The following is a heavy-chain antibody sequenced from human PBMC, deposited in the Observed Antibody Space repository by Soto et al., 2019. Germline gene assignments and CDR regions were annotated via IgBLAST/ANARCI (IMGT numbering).Heavy chain of an antibody. V-gene: IGHV3-48*02. D-gene: IGHD2-15*01. J-gene: IGHJ4*02. Sequence: GGSLRLSCAASGFTFSNYSMNWVRQAPGRGLEWVSYISSSSRTTYYADSVKGRFTISRDNAKNSLYLQMNSLRDEDTAMYYCARDFSPNGGSPYYWGQGTLVTVSS. CDR2: ISSSSRTT. CDR3: ARDFSPNGGSPYY. CDR1: GFTFSNYS.